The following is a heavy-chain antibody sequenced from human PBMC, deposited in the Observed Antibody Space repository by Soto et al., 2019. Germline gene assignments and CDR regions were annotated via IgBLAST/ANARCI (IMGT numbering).Heavy chain of an antibody. V-gene: IGHV3-48*01. CDR1: GFTFSSYS. Sequence: EVQLVASGGGLVQPGGSLRLSCAASGFTFSSYSMNWVRQAPGKGLEWVSYISSSSSTIYYADSVKGRFTISRDNAKNSLYLKMNSLRAEDTAVYYCARDLDSGYDLYWFDPWGQGTLVTVSS. CDR2: ISSSSSTI. J-gene: IGHJ5*02. CDR3: ARDLDSGYDLYWFDP. D-gene: IGHD5-12*01.